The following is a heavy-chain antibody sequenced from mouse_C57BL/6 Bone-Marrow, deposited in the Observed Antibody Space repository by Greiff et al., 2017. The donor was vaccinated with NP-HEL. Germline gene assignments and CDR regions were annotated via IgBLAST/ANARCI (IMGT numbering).Heavy chain of an antibody. CDR1: GYAFSSYW. V-gene: IGHV1-80*01. CDR2: IYPGDGDT. J-gene: IGHJ3*01. CDR3: SSTTSGSSFAY. D-gene: IGHD3-2*02. Sequence: QVQLQQSGAELVKPGASVKISCKASGYAFSSYWMNWVKQRPGKGLEWIGRIYPGDGDTNYNGKFKGKATMTADKSSSTAYLQLSSLTSEDSAVYFCSSTTSGSSFAYWGQGTLVTVSA.